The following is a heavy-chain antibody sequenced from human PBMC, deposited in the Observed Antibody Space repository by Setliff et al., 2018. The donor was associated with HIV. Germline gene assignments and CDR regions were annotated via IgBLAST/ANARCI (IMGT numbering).Heavy chain of an antibody. D-gene: IGHD6-13*01. Sequence: SETLSLTCTVSGASVSSHFWTWIRQPPGKGLEWIGSFSHSGTINCNPSLKSRVSISGETSKNQFSLKLSSVTAADTAVYYCAREIRGSRAVDQWGQGTLVTVSS. CDR3: AREIRGSRAVDQ. CDR2: FSHSGTI. CDR1: GASVSSHF. J-gene: IGHJ4*02. V-gene: IGHV4-59*02.